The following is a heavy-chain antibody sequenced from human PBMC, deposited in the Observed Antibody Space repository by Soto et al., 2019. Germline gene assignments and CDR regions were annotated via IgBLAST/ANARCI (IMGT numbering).Heavy chain of an antibody. D-gene: IGHD3-3*01. CDR2: IRSKGNNYAT. Sequence: EVQLVESGGGLVQPGGSLKLSCAASGFTFSGSAMHWVRQASGKGLEWVGRIRSKGNNYATAYGASLKGTFTISRDDSKDTAYLQMNSLHTEDTAVYYCSRQASDFWSGKPLYYMDVWGKGTTVTVSS. CDR3: SRQASDFWSGKPLYYMDV. J-gene: IGHJ6*03. V-gene: IGHV3-73*01. CDR1: GFTFSGSA.